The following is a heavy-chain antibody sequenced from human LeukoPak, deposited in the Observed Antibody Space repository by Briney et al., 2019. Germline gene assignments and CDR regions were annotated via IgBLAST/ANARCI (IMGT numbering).Heavy chain of an antibody. D-gene: IGHD3-22*01. J-gene: IGHJ6*02. V-gene: IGHV3-48*04. CDR1: GFTFSSYS. CDR2: ISSSSSTI. Sequence: GGSLRLSCAASGFTFSSYSMNWVRQAPGKGLEWVSYISSSSSTIYYADSVKGRFTISRDNAKNSLYLQMNSLRAEDTAVYYCARDTTYYYDSSGLNYYGMDVWGQGTTVTVSS. CDR3: ARDTTYYYDSSGLNYYGMDV.